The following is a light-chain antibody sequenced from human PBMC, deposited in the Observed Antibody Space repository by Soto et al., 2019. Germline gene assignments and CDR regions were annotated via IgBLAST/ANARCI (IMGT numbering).Light chain of an antibody. CDR1: HDISNY. Sequence: IQMTHSPSSLSAYVGDRVSITCXASHDISNYLNWYQHKVGKAPKLLIYDASNLKTGVPSRFSGNGSGTDFTFTISSLQTEDIATYYCQQCYDRPLTFGGGTKVDIK. V-gene: IGKV1-33*01. CDR2: DAS. CDR3: QQCYDRPLT. J-gene: IGKJ4*01.